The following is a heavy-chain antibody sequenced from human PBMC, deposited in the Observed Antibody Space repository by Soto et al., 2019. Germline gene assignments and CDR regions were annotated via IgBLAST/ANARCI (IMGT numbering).Heavy chain of an antibody. CDR3: ARGPY. V-gene: IGHV3-7*01. Sequence: PGGSLRLSCAAPVFSFSSYWMSWVRQAPGKGLEWVANIKEDGSEKYYVDSVKGRFTISRDNAKNSLYLQMNSLRAEDTAVYYCARGPYWGQGT. CDR2: IKEDGSEK. J-gene: IGHJ4*02. CDR1: VFSFSSYW.